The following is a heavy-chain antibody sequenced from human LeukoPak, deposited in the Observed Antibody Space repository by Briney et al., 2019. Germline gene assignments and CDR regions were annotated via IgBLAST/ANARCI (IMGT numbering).Heavy chain of an antibody. CDR2: ISSSSSYI. CDR3: ARGTLSRFDY. CDR1: GFTFSSYS. J-gene: IGHJ4*02. Sequence: GGSLRLSCAASGFTFSSYSMNWVRQAPGKGLEWVSSISSSSSYIYYADSMKGRFTISRDNAKNSLYLQMNRLRDKDTAVYYCARGTLSRFDYWGQGTLVTVSS. V-gene: IGHV3-21*01.